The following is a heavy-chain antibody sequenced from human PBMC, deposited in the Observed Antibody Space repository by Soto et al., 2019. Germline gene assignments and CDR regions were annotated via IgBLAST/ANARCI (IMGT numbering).Heavy chain of an antibody. CDR3: DRTTSSLGWLDS. D-gene: IGHD4-4*01. V-gene: IGHV4-30-4*08. CDR1: GGAINSGYNY. Sequence: QVQLQESGQGQVKPSQTLSLTCTVSGGAINSGYNYWSWIRQPPGKGLERIGNIYYVGSTSYKPSLQSRVSISEDTSQNHFNLQLSSVTAADTAVYYCDRTTSSLGWLDSWGQGPLVTVSS. J-gene: IGHJ5*01. CDR2: IYYVGST.